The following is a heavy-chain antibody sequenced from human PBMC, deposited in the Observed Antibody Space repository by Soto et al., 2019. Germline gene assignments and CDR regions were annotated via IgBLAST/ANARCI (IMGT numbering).Heavy chain of an antibody. J-gene: IGHJ5*02. Sequence: GGSLRLSCAASGFTFSSYAMSWVRQAPGKGLEWVSAISGSGGSTYYADSVKGRFTISRDNSKNTQYLQMNSLRVEDTAVYYCAKGHSSSWYFNWFDPWGQGTLVTVSS. V-gene: IGHV3-23*01. CDR3: AKGHSSSWYFNWFDP. CDR1: GFTFSSYA. D-gene: IGHD6-13*01. CDR2: ISGSGGST.